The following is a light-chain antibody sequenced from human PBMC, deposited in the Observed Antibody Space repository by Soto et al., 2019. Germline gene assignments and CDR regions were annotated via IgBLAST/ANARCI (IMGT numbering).Light chain of an antibody. CDR3: SSYAGDTPYI. Sequence: QSVLTQSPSASGSPGQSVTISCTGTSSDIGGYNSVSWYQQHPGKAPKVMIYDVTKRPSGVPDRFSGSKSGNTASLTVSALQAEDEADFYCSSYAGDTPYIFGTGTKATV. CDR1: SSDIGGYNS. J-gene: IGLJ1*01. CDR2: DVT. V-gene: IGLV2-8*01.